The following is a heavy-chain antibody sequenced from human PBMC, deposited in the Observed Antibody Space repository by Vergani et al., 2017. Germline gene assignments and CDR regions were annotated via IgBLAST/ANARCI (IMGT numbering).Heavy chain of an antibody. V-gene: IGHV3-30*18. Sequence: QVQLVESGGGVVQHGRSLRLSCAASGFTFSSYGMHWVRQAPGKGLEWVAVISYDGSNKYYADSVKGRFTISRDNSKNTLYLQMNSLRAEDTAVYYCAKGHDPVTTNYYFDYWGQGTLVTVSS. D-gene: IGHD4-17*01. J-gene: IGHJ4*02. CDR3: AKGHDPVTTNYYFDY. CDR2: ISYDGSNK. CDR1: GFTFSSYG.